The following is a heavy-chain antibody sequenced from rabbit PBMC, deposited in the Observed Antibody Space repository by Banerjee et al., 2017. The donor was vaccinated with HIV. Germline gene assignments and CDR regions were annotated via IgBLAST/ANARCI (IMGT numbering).Heavy chain of an antibody. CDR1: GLDFSSSYW. Sequence: QEQLVESGGGLVTLGGSLTLTCKASGLDFSSSYWICWVRQAPGKGLEWIGCIYTGSGSTYYANWAKGRFTISKASSTTVTLQMTSLTAADTATYFCARDTYATSAYVFYFNLWGPGTLVTVS. CDR2: IYTGSGST. D-gene: IGHD6-1*01. V-gene: IGHV1S45*01. J-gene: IGHJ4*01. CDR3: ARDTYATSAYVFYFNL.